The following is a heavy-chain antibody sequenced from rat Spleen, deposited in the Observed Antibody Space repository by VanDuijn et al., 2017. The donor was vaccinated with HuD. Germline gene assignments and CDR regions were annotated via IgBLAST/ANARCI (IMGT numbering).Heavy chain of an antibody. J-gene: IGHJ3*01. D-gene: IGHD1-11*01. Sequence: EVQLVESGGGLVQPGRSMKLSCVVSGFTFSNYYMAWVCQAPTKGLEWVASITTGCGNTYYRDSVKGRFTISRDNAKSTLYLQMDSLRSEDTATYYCTTDLGGGSPFAYWGQGTLVTVSS. CDR2: ITTGCGNT. CDR3: TTDLGGGSPFAY. V-gene: IGHV5-25*01. CDR1: GFTFSNYY.